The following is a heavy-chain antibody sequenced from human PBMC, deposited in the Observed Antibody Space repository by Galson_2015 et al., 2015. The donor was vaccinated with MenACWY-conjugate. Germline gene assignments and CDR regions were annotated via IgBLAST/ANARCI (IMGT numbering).Heavy chain of an antibody. CDR3: AREDPTWKFDL. J-gene: IGHJ5*02. D-gene: IGHD1-1*01. V-gene: IGHV3-21*01. CDR1: GFTFSSYH. CDR2: ISSYSTYI. Sequence: SLRLSCAASGFTFSSYHMHWVRQAPGKGLQWVSSISSYSTYIYYEDSLKGRFTISRDNANNSLYLELNTLGAEDTAVYFCAREDPTWKFDLWGQGTPVTVSS.